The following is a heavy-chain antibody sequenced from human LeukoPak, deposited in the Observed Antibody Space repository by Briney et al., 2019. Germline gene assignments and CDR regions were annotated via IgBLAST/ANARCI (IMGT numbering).Heavy chain of an antibody. CDR2: VSGSGGST. D-gene: IGHD6-13*01. Sequence: GGSLRLSCAASGFTFSSYAMSWVRQAPGKGLEGVSAVSGSGGSTYYADSVKGRFTISRDNSKNTLYLQMNSLRAEDTAVYYCAKAHTYSSSWFDPWGQGTLVTVSS. J-gene: IGHJ5*02. CDR1: GFTFSSYA. CDR3: AKAHTYSSSWFDP. V-gene: IGHV3-23*01.